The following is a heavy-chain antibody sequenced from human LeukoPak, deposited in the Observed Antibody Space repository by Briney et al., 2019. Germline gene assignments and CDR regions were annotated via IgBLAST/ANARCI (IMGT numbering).Heavy chain of an antibody. Sequence: ASVKVSCKASGYTFTSYGISWVRQAPGQGLEWMGWISAYNGNTNYAQKLQGRVIMTTDTSTSTAYMELRSLRSDDTAVYYCARGPSGSYQAMTFDYWGQGTLVTVSS. D-gene: IGHD1-26*01. J-gene: IGHJ4*02. V-gene: IGHV1-18*01. CDR3: ARGPSGSYQAMTFDY. CDR1: GYTFTSYG. CDR2: ISAYNGNT.